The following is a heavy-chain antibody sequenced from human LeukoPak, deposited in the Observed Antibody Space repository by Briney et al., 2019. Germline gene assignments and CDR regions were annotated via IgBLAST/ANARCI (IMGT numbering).Heavy chain of an antibody. Sequence: GGSLRLSCVASGFTFSSYGMHWVRQAPGKGLEWVAVISYDGSNKYYADSVKGRFTISRDNSKNTLYLQMNSLRAEDTAVYYCAKAPGRVGYCSGGSCYGQVSYFDYWGQGTLVTVSS. V-gene: IGHV3-30*18. J-gene: IGHJ4*02. CDR2: ISYDGSNK. CDR3: AKAPGRVGYCSGGSCYGQVSYFDY. D-gene: IGHD2-15*01. CDR1: GFTFSSYG.